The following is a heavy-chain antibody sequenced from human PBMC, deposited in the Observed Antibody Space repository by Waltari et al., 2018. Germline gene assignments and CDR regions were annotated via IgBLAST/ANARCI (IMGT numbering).Heavy chain of an antibody. Sequence: QVQLQQWGAGLLKPSETLSLTCAVYGGSFSGYYWSWIRQPPGRGREWIGEINHSGSTNYNPSLKSRVTISVDTSKNQFSLKLSSVTAADTAVYYCARDTAYCGGDCYSEEDYYYYMDVWGKGTTVTVSS. CDR2: INHSGST. J-gene: IGHJ6*03. CDR1: GGSFSGYY. V-gene: IGHV4-34*01. D-gene: IGHD2-21*01. CDR3: ARDTAYCGGDCYSEEDYYYYMDV.